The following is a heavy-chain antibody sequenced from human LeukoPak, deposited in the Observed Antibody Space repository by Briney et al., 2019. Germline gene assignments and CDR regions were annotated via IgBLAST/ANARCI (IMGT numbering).Heavy chain of an antibody. J-gene: IGHJ3*02. D-gene: IGHD3-22*01. CDR3: AKGAYYYYDSSEAFDI. Sequence: GGSLRLSCAASGFTFSSYWMSWVRQAPGKGLEWVANIKQDGSEKYYVDSVKGRFTISRDNSKNTLYLQMNSLRAEDTAVYYCAKGAYYYYDSSEAFDIWGQGTMVTVSS. CDR1: GFTFSSYW. V-gene: IGHV3-7*03. CDR2: IKQDGSEK.